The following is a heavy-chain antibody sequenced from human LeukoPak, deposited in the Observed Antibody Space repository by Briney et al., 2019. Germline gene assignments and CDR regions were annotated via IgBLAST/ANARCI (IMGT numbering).Heavy chain of an antibody. J-gene: IGHJ6*03. CDR1: GFTFSSCV. V-gene: IGHV3-23*01. CDR2: ISGSGGNT. Sequence: TGGSLRLSCAASGFTFSSCVMSWVRQAPGKGLEWVSVISGSGGNTYYEDSVRGRFTISRDNSKNTLYLQMNSLRVEDTAVYYCAKGVAARLYYYFYMDVWGKGTTVTVSS. CDR3: AKGVAARLYYYFYMDV. D-gene: IGHD6-6*01.